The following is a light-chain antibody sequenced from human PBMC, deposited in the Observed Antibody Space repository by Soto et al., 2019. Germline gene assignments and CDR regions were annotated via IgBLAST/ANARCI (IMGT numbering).Light chain of an antibody. V-gene: IGKV3-20*01. CDR1: RSVSASY. CDR3: QQYDTSAT. Sequence: ETVLTQSPGTLSLSTGERATLSCRASRSVSASYLAWYQQKPGQAPRLLIYGASSRATGFPDRFSGSGSGTDFTLTISRLEPEDSAVYYCQQYDTSATFGQGTKLEI. J-gene: IGKJ2*01. CDR2: GAS.